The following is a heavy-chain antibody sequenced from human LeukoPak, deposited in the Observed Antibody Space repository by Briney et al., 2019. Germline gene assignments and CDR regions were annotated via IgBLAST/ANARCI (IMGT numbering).Heavy chain of an antibody. J-gene: IGHJ4*02. CDR3: ARDVGYSGSWYGRWFDY. V-gene: IGHV4-39*02. D-gene: IGHD6-13*01. Sequence: SETLSLTCTVSGGSISSSSYYWGWIRQPPGKGLEWIGSIYYSGSTYYNPSLKSRVTISVDTSKNQFYLKLNSVTAADTAVYYCARDVGYSGSWYGRWFDYWGQGTLVTVSS. CDR2: IYYSGST. CDR1: GGSISSSSYY.